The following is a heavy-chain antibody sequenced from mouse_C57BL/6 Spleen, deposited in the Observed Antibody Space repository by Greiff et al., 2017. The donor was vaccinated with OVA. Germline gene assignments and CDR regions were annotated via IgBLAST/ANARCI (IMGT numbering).Heavy chain of an antibody. Sequence: DVHLVESGGGLVQPKGSLKLSCAASGFSFNTYAMNWVRQAPGKGLEWVARIRSKSNNYATYYADSVKDRFTISRDDSESMLFLQMNNLKTEDTAMYYCVRHPIYYDYDDAMDYWGQGTSVTVSS. D-gene: IGHD2-4*01. J-gene: IGHJ4*01. CDR3: VRHPIYYDYDDAMDY. CDR1: GFSFNTYA. V-gene: IGHV10-1*01. CDR2: IRSKSNNYAT.